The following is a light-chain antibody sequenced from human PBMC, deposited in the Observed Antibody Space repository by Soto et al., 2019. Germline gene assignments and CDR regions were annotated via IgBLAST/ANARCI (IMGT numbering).Light chain of an antibody. Sequence: QSVLTQPASVSGSPGQSITISCTGTSSDVGGYNYVSWYQQYPGRVPKLLIYKVSNRPSGVSNRFSGSKSGNTASLTISGLQAEDEADYYCSSYTTSSTRVFGTGTKVTVL. CDR2: KVS. CDR1: SSDVGGYNY. J-gene: IGLJ1*01. V-gene: IGLV2-14*01. CDR3: SSYTTSSTRV.